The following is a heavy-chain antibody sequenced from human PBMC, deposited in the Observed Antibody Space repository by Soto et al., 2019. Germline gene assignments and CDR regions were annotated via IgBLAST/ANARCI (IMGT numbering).Heavy chain of an antibody. V-gene: IGHV3-7*01. J-gene: IGHJ6*03. Sequence: RGSLRLSCAASGFTFSSYWMSWVRQAPGKGLEWVANIKQDGSEKYYVDSVKGRFTISRDNAKNSLYLQMNSLRAEDTAVYYCARAGKAGYFGSRGYYYYYMDVWGKGTTVTVSS. D-gene: IGHD3-3*01. CDR2: IKQDGSEK. CDR1: GFTFSSYW. CDR3: ARAGKAGYFGSRGYYYYYMDV.